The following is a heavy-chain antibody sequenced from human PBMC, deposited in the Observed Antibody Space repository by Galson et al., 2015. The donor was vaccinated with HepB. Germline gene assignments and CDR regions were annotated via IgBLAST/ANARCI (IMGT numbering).Heavy chain of an antibody. V-gene: IGHV1-69*13. J-gene: IGHJ6*02. CDR3: ARDRYVVPAASYYYYGMDV. D-gene: IGHD2-2*01. CDR1: EGPFIGYA. Sequence: SVKVSCKASEGPFIGYAISGVQWALGQGLEWMGGIIPIFGTANYAQKFQGRVTITADESTSTAYMELSSLRSEDTPVYYCARDRYVVPAASYYYYGMDVWGQGTTVTVSS. CDR2: IIPIFGTA.